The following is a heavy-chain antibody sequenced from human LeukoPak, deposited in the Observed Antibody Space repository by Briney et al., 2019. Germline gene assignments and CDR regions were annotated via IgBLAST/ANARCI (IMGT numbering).Heavy chain of an antibody. D-gene: IGHD6-13*01. J-gene: IGHJ5*02. V-gene: IGHV3-30*04. Sequence: SGRSLRLSCAASGFTFSSYAMHWVRQAPGKGLEWVAVISYDGSNKYYADSVKGRFTISRDSSKNTLYLQMNSLRAEDTAVYYCARALLGYSSSWPSSAWGQGTLVTVSS. CDR3: ARALLGYSSSWPSSA. CDR2: ISYDGSNK. CDR1: GFTFSSYA.